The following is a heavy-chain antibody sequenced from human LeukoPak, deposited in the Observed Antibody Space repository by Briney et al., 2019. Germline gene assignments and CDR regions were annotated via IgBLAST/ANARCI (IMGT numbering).Heavy chain of an antibody. J-gene: IGHJ2*01. Sequence: SETLSLTCAVSGYSISSGYYWGWIRQPPGKGLEWIGSIYHSGSTYYNPPLKSRVTISVDTSKNQFSLKLSSVTAADTAVYYCVGSFRWYFDLWGRGTLVTVSS. CDR3: VGSFRWYFDL. D-gene: IGHD3-10*01. V-gene: IGHV4-38-2*01. CDR2: IYHSGST. CDR1: GYSISSGYY.